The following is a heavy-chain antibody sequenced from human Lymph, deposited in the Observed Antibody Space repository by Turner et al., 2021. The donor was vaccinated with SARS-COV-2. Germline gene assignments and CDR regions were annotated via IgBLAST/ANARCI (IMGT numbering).Heavy chain of an antibody. Sequence: EVQLVESGGGLVKPGGSLRLSCAASGFTFSSYSMTWVRQAPGKGLEWVSSITFTSSYIYYADSMKGRFTISRDNAKNSLYLQMNSLRAEDTAVYYCARGPPDFPYYFDYWGQGTLVTVSS. V-gene: IGHV3-21*01. CDR2: ITFTSSYI. J-gene: IGHJ4*02. CDR1: GFTFSSYS. D-gene: IGHD2-21*02. CDR3: ARGPPDFPYYFDY.